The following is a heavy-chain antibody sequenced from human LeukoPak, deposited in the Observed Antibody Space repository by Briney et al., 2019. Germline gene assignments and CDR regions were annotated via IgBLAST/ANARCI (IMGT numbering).Heavy chain of an antibody. CDR1: GSNFTSYW. CDR2: IYPGDSDT. J-gene: IGHJ4*02. CDR3: ATYSDTFYFDC. Sequence: GESLHISCQGSGSNFTSYWIAWVRQLPGRGLEWMGIIYPGDSDTRYSPSFQGQVIISADKSISTAYLQWSSLKASDTAIYYCATYSDTFYFDCWGQGTLVTVSS. V-gene: IGHV5-51*01. D-gene: IGHD3-16*01.